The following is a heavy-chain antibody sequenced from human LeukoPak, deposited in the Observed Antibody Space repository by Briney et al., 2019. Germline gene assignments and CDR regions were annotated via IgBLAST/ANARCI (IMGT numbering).Heavy chain of an antibody. CDR3: AKNNIFLDYYDSSGYYLFDP. Sequence: GGSLRLSCAASGFTFSSYAMSWVRQAPGKGLEWVSAISGSGGSTYYADSVKGRFTISRDNSKNTLYLQMNSLRAEDTAVYYCAKNNIFLDYYDSSGYYLFDPWGQGTLVTVPS. CDR1: GFTFSSYA. CDR2: ISGSGGST. V-gene: IGHV3-23*01. D-gene: IGHD3-22*01. J-gene: IGHJ5*02.